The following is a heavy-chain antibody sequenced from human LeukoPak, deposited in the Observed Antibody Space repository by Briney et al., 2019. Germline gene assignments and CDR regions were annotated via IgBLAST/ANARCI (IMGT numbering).Heavy chain of an antibody. D-gene: IGHD5-24*01. Sequence: SETLSLTCAVYGGSFSGYYWSWIRQPPGKGLEWIGEINHSGSTNYNPSLKSRVTISVDTSKNQFSLKLSSVTAADTAVYYCARGSSGYLRWRQFFDYWGQGTLVTVSS. CDR1: GGSFSGYY. J-gene: IGHJ4*02. V-gene: IGHV4-34*01. CDR3: ARGSSGYLRWRQFFDY. CDR2: INHSGST.